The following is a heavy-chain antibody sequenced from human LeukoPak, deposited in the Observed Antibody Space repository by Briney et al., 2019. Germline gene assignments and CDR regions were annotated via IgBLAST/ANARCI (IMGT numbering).Heavy chain of an antibody. V-gene: IGHV3-11*04. J-gene: IGHJ5*02. Sequence: PGGSLRLSCAASGFTFSDYYMSWIRQAPGKGLEWVSYISSSGSTIYYADSVKGRFTISRDNAKNSLYLQMNSLRAEDTAVYYCARDDYYYDSSGYYLGGWFDPWGQGTLVTVSS. CDR2: ISSSGSTI. D-gene: IGHD3-22*01. CDR1: GFTFSDYY. CDR3: ARDDYYYDSSGYYLGGWFDP.